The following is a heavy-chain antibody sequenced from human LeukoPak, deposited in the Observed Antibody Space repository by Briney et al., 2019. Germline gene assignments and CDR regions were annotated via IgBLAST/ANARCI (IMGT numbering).Heavy chain of an antibody. Sequence: GGSLRLSCAASGVTFSNYAMGWVRQAPGKGLEWVSAISAGGSSAYYADSVKGRFTISRDNAKSSLYLQMDSLRGEDTAVYYCTRGGASTSYYWFYWGQGTLVTVSS. V-gene: IGHV3-23*01. CDR1: GVTFSNYA. D-gene: IGHD2-8*01. CDR2: ISAGGSSA. J-gene: IGHJ4*02. CDR3: TRGGASTSYYWFY.